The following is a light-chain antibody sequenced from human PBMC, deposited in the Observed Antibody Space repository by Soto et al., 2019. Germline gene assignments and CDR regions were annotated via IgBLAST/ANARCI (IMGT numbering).Light chain of an antibody. J-gene: IGLJ3*02. V-gene: IGLV2-11*01. CDR2: DVS. CDR1: SGDVGGYNY. CDR3: CSYAGSVV. Sequence: QSALTQPRSVSGSPGQSVTISCTGTSGDVGGYNYVSWYQQHPGKAPKLMIYDVSKRPSGVPDRFSGSKSGNTASLTISGLQAEDEADYYCCSYAGSVVFGGGTKLTVL.